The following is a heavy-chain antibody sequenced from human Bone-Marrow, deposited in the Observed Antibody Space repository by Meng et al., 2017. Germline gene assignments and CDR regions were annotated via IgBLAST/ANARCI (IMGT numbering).Heavy chain of an antibody. D-gene: IGHD3-22*01. CDR3: ARDSYYASSGYYFMVSDY. CDR1: GFTFSSYS. Sequence: GGSLRLSCAASGFTFSSYSMNWVRQAPGKGLEWVSSISSSSSYIYYADSVKGRFTISRDNAKNSLYLQMNSLRAEDTAVYYCARDSYYASSGYYFMVSDYWGQGPLVTVSS. CDR2: ISSSSSYI. V-gene: IGHV3-21*01. J-gene: IGHJ4*02.